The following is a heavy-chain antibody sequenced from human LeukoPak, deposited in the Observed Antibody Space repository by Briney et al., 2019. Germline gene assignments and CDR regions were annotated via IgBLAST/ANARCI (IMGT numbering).Heavy chain of an antibody. CDR1: GFTFSSYG. J-gene: IGHJ6*03. D-gene: IGHD4-23*01. V-gene: IGHV3-30*02. CDR2: IRYDGSNK. CDR3: AKRYYGGNSYYYYYMDV. Sequence: GGSLRLSCAASGFTFSSYGMHWVRQAPGKGLERVAFIRYDGSNKYYADSVKGRFTISRDNSKNTLYLQMNSLRAEDTAVYYCAKRYYGGNSYYYYYMDVWGKGTTVTVSS.